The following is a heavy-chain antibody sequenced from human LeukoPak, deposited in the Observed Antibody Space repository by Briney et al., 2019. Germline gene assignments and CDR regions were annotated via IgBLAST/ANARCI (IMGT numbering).Heavy chain of an antibody. V-gene: IGHV4-34*01. CDR2: INHSGST. CDR3: ASNTYYYDSTDAFDI. Sequence: SETLSLTCAVYGGSFSGYYWSWIRQPPGKGLEWIGEINHSGSTNYNPSLKSRVTISVDTSKNQFSLKLSSVTAADTAVYYCASNTYYYDSTDAFDIWGQGTMVTVSS. CDR1: GGSFSGYY. D-gene: IGHD3-22*01. J-gene: IGHJ3*02.